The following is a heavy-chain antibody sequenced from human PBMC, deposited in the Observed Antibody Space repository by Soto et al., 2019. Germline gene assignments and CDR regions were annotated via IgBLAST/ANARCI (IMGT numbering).Heavy chain of an antibody. J-gene: IGHJ6*02. CDR2: IYYSGST. Sequence: SETLSLTCTVSGGSISSYYWSWIRQPPGKGLEWIGYIYYSGSTNYNPSLKSRVTISVDTSKNQFSLKLSSVTAADTAVYYCAREGGYYDSSGYALHGYYYGMDVWGQGTTVTVSS. CDR1: GGSISSYY. V-gene: IGHV4-59*01. D-gene: IGHD3-22*01. CDR3: AREGGYYDSSGYALHGYYYGMDV.